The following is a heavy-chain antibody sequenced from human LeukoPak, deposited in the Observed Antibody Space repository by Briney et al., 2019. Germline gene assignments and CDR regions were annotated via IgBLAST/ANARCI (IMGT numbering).Heavy chain of an antibody. Sequence: GGSLRLSCAASGFIFSDYYMSWIRQAAGERLVWISYIISSGNTIYYADSVKGRFTISRDTAKNSLYLQMNSLRAEDTASYYSAKAGQLRYFVKDSPGDYFDYWGQGTLVTVSS. CDR1: GFIFSDYY. CDR2: IISSGNTI. V-gene: IGHV3-11*01. J-gene: IGHJ4*02. D-gene: IGHD3-9*01. CDR3: AKAGQLRYFVKDSPGDYFDY.